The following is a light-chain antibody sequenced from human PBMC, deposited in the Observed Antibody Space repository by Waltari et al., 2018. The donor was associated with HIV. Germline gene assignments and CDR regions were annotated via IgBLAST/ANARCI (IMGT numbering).Light chain of an antibody. CDR1: YSDIGSNT. V-gene: IGLV1-44*01. CDR3: ATWDDRLSGVV. CDR2: FNN. Sequence: GQRVTISCSGSYSDIGSNTVNWYQQVPGTAPKGVIYFNNQRPSGVPDRFSGSKSGTSASLAISGLQSEDEADYFCATWDDRLSGVVFGGGTKLTVL. J-gene: IGLJ2*01.